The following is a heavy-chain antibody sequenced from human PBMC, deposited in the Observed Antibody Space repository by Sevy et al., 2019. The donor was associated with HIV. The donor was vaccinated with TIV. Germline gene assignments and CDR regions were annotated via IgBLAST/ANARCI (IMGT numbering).Heavy chain of an antibody. J-gene: IGHJ4*02. Sequence: GGSLRLSCAASGFTFSDYHMSWIRQAPGKGLEWVSYISSSSSYTNYADSVKGRFTISRDNAKNSLYLQMNSLRAEDTAVYYCARSRVGYRGIYYWGQGTLVTVSS. CDR2: ISSSSSYT. CDR1: GFTFSDYH. D-gene: IGHD2-8*02. V-gene: IGHV3-11*06. CDR3: ARSRVGYRGIYY.